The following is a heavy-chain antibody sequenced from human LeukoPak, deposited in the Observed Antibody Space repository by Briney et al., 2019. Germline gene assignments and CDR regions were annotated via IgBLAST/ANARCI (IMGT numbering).Heavy chain of an antibody. J-gene: IGHJ6*02. D-gene: IGHD1/OR15-1a*01. CDR1: GFTFSSYA. Sequence: GGSLRLSCAASGFTFSSYAMSWVRQAPGKGLEWVSHISSRSSVMYYADSVKGRITISRDDAKNSLYLQLNSLRAEDTAVYYCARDREHTNFFYGMDVWGQGTTVTVSS. CDR3: ARDREHTNFFYGMDV. CDR2: ISSRSSVM. V-gene: IGHV3-48*01.